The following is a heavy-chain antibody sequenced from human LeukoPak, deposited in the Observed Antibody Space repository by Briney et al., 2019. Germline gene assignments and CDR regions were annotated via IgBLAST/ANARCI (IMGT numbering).Heavy chain of an antibody. CDR2: VSGSGGNT. CDR1: GFTFSTYA. J-gene: IGHJ4*02. V-gene: IGHV3-23*01. CDR3: ARARRATVTSDY. Sequence: PGGSLRLSCAASGFTFSTYAMSWVRQAPGKGLEWVSSVSGSGGNTHYADSVKGRFTISRDNAKNSLYLQMNSLRAEDTAVYYCARARRATVTSDYWGQGTLVTVSS. D-gene: IGHD4-17*01.